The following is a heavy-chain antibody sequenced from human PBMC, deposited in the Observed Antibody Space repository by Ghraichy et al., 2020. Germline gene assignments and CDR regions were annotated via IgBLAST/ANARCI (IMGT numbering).Heavy chain of an antibody. V-gene: IGHV3-20*04. CDR2: ITWNGGST. CDR3: ARDGGIVEGTADAFDI. Sequence: GESLNISCTASGFTLEDYAIIWVRQGPGKGLEWVSRITWNGGSTGYADSVKGRFTISRDNAKNIVSLQLTSLRAEDTALYYCARDGGIVEGTADAFDIWGQGTMVTVSS. D-gene: IGHD2-21*01. J-gene: IGHJ3*02. CDR1: GFTLEDYA.